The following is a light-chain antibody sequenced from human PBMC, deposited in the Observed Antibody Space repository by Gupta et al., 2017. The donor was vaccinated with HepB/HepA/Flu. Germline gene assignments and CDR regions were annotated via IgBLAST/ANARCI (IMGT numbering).Light chain of an antibody. CDR3: SSYTSSSRVI. Sequence: QSALTQPASVSGSPGQSITMSCPGTSSDVGGYDYVSWYQQYPGKAPKLMIYDVSNRPAGVSSRFSGSKSGNTATLTISGLQAEDEADYYCSSYTSSSRVIFGGGTKLTVL. CDR2: DVS. J-gene: IGLJ2*01. CDR1: SSDVGGYDY. V-gene: IGLV2-14*03.